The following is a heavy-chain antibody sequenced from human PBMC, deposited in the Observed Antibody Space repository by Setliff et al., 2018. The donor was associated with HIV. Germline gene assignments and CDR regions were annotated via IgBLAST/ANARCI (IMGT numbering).Heavy chain of an antibody. CDR1: GGSISSSSYY. CDR2: ISYSGTT. CDR3: ARGNIPYINIIQGSAWLDP. D-gene: IGHD3-22*01. Sequence: KTSETLSLTCSVSGGSISSSSYYWGRIRQPPGKGLEWIGFISYSGTTYYNPSLRSRVTVSVDTSKNQFSLKLSSVTAADTAVYYCARGNIPYINIIQGSAWLDPWGQGALVTVSS. J-gene: IGHJ5*02. V-gene: IGHV4-39*01.